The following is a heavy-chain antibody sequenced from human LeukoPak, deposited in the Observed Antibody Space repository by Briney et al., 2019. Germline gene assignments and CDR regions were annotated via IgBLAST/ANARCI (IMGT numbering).Heavy chain of an antibody. CDR1: GGSISSNIW. CDR2: IFHSGSP. Sequence: SETLSLTCAVSGGSISSNIWWTWARQPPGKGLEWIGEIFHSGSPNYTPSLKSRVTISVDTSKNQFSLKLRSVTAEDTAVYYCARDRRQYSNSWCVFDIWGQGTTVTVSS. J-gene: IGHJ3*02. D-gene: IGHD6-13*01. V-gene: IGHV4-4*02. CDR3: ARDRRQYSNSWCVFDI.